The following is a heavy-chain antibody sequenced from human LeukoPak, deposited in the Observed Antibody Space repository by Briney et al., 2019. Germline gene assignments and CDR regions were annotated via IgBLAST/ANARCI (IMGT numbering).Heavy chain of an antibody. D-gene: IGHD6-13*01. CDR1: GGSFSGYY. CDR2: INHSGST. Sequence: SETLSLTCAVYGGSFSGYYWSWIRHPPGKGLEWIGEINHSGSTNYNPSLKSRVTISVDTSKNQFSLKLSSETAADTAVYYCARCPGSWSGYDAFDIWGQGTMVTVSS. CDR3: ARCPGSWSGYDAFDI. V-gene: IGHV4-34*01. J-gene: IGHJ3*02.